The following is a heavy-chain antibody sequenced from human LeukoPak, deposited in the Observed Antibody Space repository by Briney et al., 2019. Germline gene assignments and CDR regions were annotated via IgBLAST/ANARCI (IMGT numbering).Heavy chain of an antibody. Sequence: SVKVSCKASGGTFISYAISRVRQAPGQGREWMGGIIPIFGIANYAQKFQGRVTITADKSTSTAYMELSSLRSEDTAVYYCARDRDSSGGVFDYWGQGTLVTVSS. J-gene: IGHJ4*02. CDR1: GGTFISYA. V-gene: IGHV1-69*17. D-gene: IGHD3-22*01. CDR3: ARDRDSSGGVFDY. CDR2: IIPIFGIA.